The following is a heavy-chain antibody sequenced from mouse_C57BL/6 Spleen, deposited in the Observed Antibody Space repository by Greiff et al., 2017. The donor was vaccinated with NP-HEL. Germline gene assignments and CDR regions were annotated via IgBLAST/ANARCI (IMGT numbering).Heavy chain of an antibody. Sequence: VQLQQSGAELVKPGASVKLSCKASGYTFTEYTIHWVKQRSGQGLEWIGWFYPGGGSIKYNEKFKDKATLTADKSSSTVYMELSRLTSEDSAVYFCARHGHDGYYAWFAYWGQGTLVTVSA. CDR2: FYPGGGSI. CDR1: GYTFTEYT. D-gene: IGHD2-3*01. CDR3: ARHGHDGYYAWFAY. V-gene: IGHV1-62-2*01. J-gene: IGHJ3*01.